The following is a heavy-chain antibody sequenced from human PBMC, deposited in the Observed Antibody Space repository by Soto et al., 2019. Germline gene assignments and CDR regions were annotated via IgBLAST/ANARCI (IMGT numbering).Heavy chain of an antibody. J-gene: IGHJ4*02. D-gene: IGHD1-26*01. Sequence: EVELLESGGGLVQPGGSLRLSCVASRFTFTSYAMSWVRQAPGKGLEWVAAISARGGATIHADSVKGRLTISRDNSKSTLYLQMNSLRAVDTAVYHCAKDVEGGSLFRGAFDYWGQGTQVTVSS. CDR3: AKDVEGGSLFRGAFDY. CDR1: RFTFTSYA. V-gene: IGHV3-23*01. CDR2: ISARGGAT.